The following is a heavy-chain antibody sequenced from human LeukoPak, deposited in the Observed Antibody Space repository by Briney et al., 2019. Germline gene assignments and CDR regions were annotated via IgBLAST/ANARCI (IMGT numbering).Heavy chain of an antibody. V-gene: IGHV4-4*07. CDR2: IYTSGST. D-gene: IGHD5-18*01. Sequence: PSETLSLTCTGSGGSISSYYWSWIRQPAGKGLEWIGRIYTSGSTNYNPSLKSRVTMSVDTSKNQFSLKLSTVTAADTAVYYCARDHDTADAFDIWGQGTMVTVSS. CDR1: GGSISSYY. J-gene: IGHJ3*02. CDR3: ARDHDTADAFDI.